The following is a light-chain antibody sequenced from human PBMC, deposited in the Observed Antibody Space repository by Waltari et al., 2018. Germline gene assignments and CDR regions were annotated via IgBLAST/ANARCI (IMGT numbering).Light chain of an antibody. CDR2: EFN. CDR1: NSDIGTYNY. V-gene: IGLV2-8*01. CDR3: SSYAGSNTLV. J-gene: IGLJ2*01. Sequence: QSALTQPPSASGSPGQSVTISCSGTNSDIGTYNYLSWFQQHPGRAPKLLIYEFNKRPCGVPDRFSGYKSENRASLTVSGLQADDEAVYHCSSYAGSNTLVFGGGTRLTVL.